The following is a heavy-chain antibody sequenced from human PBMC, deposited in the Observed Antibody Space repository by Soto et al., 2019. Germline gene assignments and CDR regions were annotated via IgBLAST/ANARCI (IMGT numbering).Heavy chain of an antibody. CDR3: STRAYDTNGYYRSDP. CDR1: GGSFSGHS. Sequence: SETLSLTCAVYGGSFSGHSWTWIRQSPGKGLEWIGDINHSGRVNYSPSLKSRVTISLDTSKNQFSLTLSAVTAADTAMYYCSTRAYDTNGYYRSDPWGQGTLVTVSS. J-gene: IGHJ5*01. D-gene: IGHD3-22*01. V-gene: IGHV4-34*01. CDR2: INHSGRV.